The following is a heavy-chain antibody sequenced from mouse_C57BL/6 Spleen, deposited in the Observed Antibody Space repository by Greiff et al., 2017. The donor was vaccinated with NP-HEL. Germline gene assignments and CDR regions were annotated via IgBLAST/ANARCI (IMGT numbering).Heavy chain of an antibody. D-gene: IGHD2-1*01. Sequence: VKLMESGPGLVAPSQSLSITCTVSGFSLTSYGVHWVRQSPGKGLEWLVVIWSDGSTTYNSALKSRLSISKDNSKSHVFLKMNSLHTDDTAMYYYASNYCIGAMDYWGQGTSVTVSS. V-gene: IGHV2-6*03. CDR3: ASNYCIGAMDY. J-gene: IGHJ4*01. CDR2: IWSDGST. CDR1: GFSLTSYG.